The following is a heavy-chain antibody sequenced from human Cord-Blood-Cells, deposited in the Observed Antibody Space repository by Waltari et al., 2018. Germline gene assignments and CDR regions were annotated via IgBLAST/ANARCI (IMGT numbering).Heavy chain of an antibody. D-gene: IGHD3-3*01. CDR1: GYTFTSYA. V-gene: IGHV7-4-1*02. Sequence: QVQLVQSGSELKKPGASVKVSCKASGYTFTSYAMNWVRQAPGQGLEWMGWNNTNTGNPTYAQGFTGRFFFPLDTSVSAAYLQIRSLKAEDTAVYYCARDTNTIFGVVIIDYFDYWGQGTLVTVSS. J-gene: IGHJ4*02. CDR3: ARDTNTIFGVVIIDYFDY. CDR2: NNTNTGNP.